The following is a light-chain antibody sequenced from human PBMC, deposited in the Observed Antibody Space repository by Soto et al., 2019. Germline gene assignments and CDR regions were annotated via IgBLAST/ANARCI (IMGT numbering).Light chain of an antibody. CDR2: AAS. CDR3: QQYGNSPIT. V-gene: IGKV1-39*01. J-gene: IGKJ5*01. CDR1: QSISDY. Sequence: DIQLAQSPSSLSASVGDRVTITCRASQSISDYLNWYQQKPGKAPKLLIYAASSLQSGVPSRFSGSGSETDFTLTISRLEPEDFAVYFCQQYGNSPITFGQGTRLEIK.